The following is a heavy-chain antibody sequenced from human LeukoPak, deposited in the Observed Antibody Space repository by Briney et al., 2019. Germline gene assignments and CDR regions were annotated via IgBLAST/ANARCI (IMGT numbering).Heavy chain of an antibody. CDR3: ARETSGYYYKSYFDY. CDR2: INTDGSRT. D-gene: IGHD3-22*01. CDR1: GFTFSNSW. J-gene: IGHJ4*02. Sequence: GGSLRLSCAASGFTFSNSWMHWVRQAPGKGLVWISRINTDGSRTNYADSVKGRFTISRDNAKNTLYLQMSSLRAEDTAVYCCARETSGYYYKSYFDYWGQGTLVTVSS. V-gene: IGHV3-74*01.